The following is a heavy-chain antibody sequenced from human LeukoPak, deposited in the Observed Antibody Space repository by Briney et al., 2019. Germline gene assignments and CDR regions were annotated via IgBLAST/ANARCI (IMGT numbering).Heavy chain of an antibody. J-gene: IGHJ4*02. D-gene: IGHD3-22*01. CDR1: GGSITSSSHH. CDR3: ARDGYYDSSGYYD. CDR2: IYYSGTT. V-gene: IGHV4-39*07. Sequence: SETLSLTCTVSGGSITSSSHHWGWLRQPPGKGLEWIGSIYYSGTTYYKPSLRSRVTISVDTSKNQFYLRLTSVTAADSAMYYCARDGYYDSSGYYDWGQGTLVTVSS.